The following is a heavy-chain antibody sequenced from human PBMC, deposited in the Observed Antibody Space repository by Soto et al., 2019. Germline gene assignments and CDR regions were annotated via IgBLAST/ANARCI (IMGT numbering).Heavy chain of an antibody. Sequence: PGGSLRLSCAASGFTFSDYYMSWIRQAPGQGLERVSYISSSSSYTNYTDSVKGRLTISRDNAKNSLYLQMISLGAEDTAVYYCASSKPARLPALDDWGQGTLVTVSS. J-gene: IGHJ4*02. D-gene: IGHD2-15*01. V-gene: IGHV3-11*06. CDR3: ASSKPARLPALDD. CDR2: ISSSSSYT. CDR1: GFTFSDYY.